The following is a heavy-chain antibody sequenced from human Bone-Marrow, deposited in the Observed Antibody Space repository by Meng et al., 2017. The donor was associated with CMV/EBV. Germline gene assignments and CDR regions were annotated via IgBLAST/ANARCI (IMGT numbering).Heavy chain of an antibody. Sequence: GESLKISCAASGFTLSDYYVSWIRQAPGKGLEWLSYISSSGNTIHYADSVKGRFTISRDNAKNSLYLQMNSLRAEDTAVYYCARSHAYRTIFIKPPFDYWRRGTLVSGSS. CDR2: ISSSGNTI. CDR3: ARSHAYRTIFIKPPFDY. D-gene: IGHD3-9*01. V-gene: IGHV3-11*01. J-gene: IGHJ4*02. CDR1: GFTLSDYY.